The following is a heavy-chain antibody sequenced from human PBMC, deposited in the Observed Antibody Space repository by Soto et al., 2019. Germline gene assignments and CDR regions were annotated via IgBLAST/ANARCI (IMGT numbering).Heavy chain of an antibody. V-gene: IGHV3-21*06. CDR3: ARSSGGSGKLGTYYGMDV. Sequence: EVQLVESGGGLVKPGGSLRLSCAASGFTFSSYSMNWVRQAPGKGLEWVSSISSGSSYIYYADSVKGRFTISRDNAKNSLYLQMNSLRAEGTAVYYCARSSGGSGKLGTYYGMDVWGQGTTVTVSS. CDR2: ISSGSSYI. CDR1: GFTFSSYS. J-gene: IGHJ6*02. D-gene: IGHD3-10*01.